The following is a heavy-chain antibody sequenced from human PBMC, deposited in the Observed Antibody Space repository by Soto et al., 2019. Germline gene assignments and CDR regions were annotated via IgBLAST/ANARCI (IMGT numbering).Heavy chain of an antibody. Sequence: GGSLRLSCAASGFTISSYTIHWVRQAPGKGLEWVSSVERDSSFSRNSNYIYYADSVKGRFTISRDNARNSLYLQMVSLRAEDTAVYYCAREGSYCTDGVCYSRGFDCWGRGTLVTVSS. CDR3: AREGSYCTDGVCYSRGFDC. CDR2: VERDSSFSRNSNYI. CDR1: GFTISSYT. J-gene: IGHJ4*02. D-gene: IGHD2-8*01. V-gene: IGHV3-21*01.